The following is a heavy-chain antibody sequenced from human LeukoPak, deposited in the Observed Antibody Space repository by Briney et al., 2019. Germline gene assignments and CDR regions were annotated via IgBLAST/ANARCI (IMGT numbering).Heavy chain of an antibody. D-gene: IGHD1-7*01. V-gene: IGHV4-39*07. CDR1: GGSISTSNYY. Sequence: TSETLSLTCTVSGGSISTSNYYWGWIRQPPGKGLEWIGNIFYSGSTYYSPPLRSRVTISLDTSRNQFSLKLNSVTAADTAVYYCARAPPYNWNYLKYYYYMDVWGKGTTVTVSS. CDR2: IFYSGST. J-gene: IGHJ6*03. CDR3: ARAPPYNWNYLKYYYYMDV.